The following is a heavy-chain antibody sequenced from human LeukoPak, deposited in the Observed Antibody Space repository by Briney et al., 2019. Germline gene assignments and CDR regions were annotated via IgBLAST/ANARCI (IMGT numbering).Heavy chain of an antibody. CDR3: AKDRPPFPYCGGDCAIWGVWDY. J-gene: IGHJ4*02. V-gene: IGHV3-30*02. CDR1: GFTFSSYG. D-gene: IGHD2-21*02. Sequence: GGSLRLSCAASGFTFSSYGMHWVRQAPGKGLEWVAFIRYDGSNKYYADSVKGRFTISRDNPKSTLYLQMNSLRSEDTAVYYCAKDRPPFPYCGGDCAIWGVWDYWGQGSLVTVSS. CDR2: IRYDGSNK.